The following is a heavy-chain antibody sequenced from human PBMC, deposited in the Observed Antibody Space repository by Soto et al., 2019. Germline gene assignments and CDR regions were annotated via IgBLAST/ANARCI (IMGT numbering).Heavy chain of an antibody. Sequence: ETLSLTCAVSGYSITTGYSWGWIRQPPGKGLEWIGNIFHSGGTYYSPSLKNRLTMSIDTSKNQFSLKLRSVTAADTAVYYCARESSGGNSDFDIWGQGTMVTVSS. J-gene: IGHJ3*02. CDR2: IFHSGGT. V-gene: IGHV4-38-2*02. CDR1: GYSITTGYS. CDR3: ARESSGGNSDFDI. D-gene: IGHD2-21*02.